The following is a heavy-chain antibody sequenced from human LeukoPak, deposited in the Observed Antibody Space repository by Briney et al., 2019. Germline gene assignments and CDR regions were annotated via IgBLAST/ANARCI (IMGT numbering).Heavy chain of an antibody. V-gene: IGHV3-9*01. D-gene: IGHD5/OR15-5a*01. CDR1: GFTFDDDA. J-gene: IGHJ4*02. CDR2: ISWNSGTV. CDR3: AKDGNVDIVSTMYYFDS. Sequence: GGSLRLSCAASGFTFDDDAMHWVRQPPGKGLEWVSGISWNSGTVTYADSVKGRFTISRDNAKNSLYLQMNSLRAEDTALYYCAKDGNVDIVSTMYYFDSWGQGTLVTVSS.